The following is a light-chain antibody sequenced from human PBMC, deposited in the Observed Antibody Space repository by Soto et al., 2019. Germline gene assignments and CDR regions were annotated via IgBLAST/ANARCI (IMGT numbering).Light chain of an antibody. CDR3: QQYGSSPHT. J-gene: IGKJ2*01. CDR1: QSVSGSY. CDR2: GAS. V-gene: IGKV3-20*01. Sequence: EIALTQSPGTLSLSPGERATLSCRASQSVSGSYLAWYQQKPGQAPRLLIYGASSRATGIPDRFSGSGSGTDFTLTITRLEPEDFAVYYCQQYGSSPHTFGQGTKLEIK.